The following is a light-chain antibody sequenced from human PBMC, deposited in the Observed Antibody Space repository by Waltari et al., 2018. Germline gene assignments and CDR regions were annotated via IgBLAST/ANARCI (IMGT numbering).Light chain of an antibody. CDR1: QTINNF. CDR2: TAS. Sequence: DIQMTQSPSSLSAFVGDTVTITCRASQTINNFLSWYQQKAGEAPKLLIYTASHLQSGVPSRFSGSGSGSKFTLTISTLQLEDFAAYYCQQSYSLPPTFGQGTKVEIK. CDR3: QQSYSLPPT. V-gene: IGKV1-39*01. J-gene: IGKJ1*01.